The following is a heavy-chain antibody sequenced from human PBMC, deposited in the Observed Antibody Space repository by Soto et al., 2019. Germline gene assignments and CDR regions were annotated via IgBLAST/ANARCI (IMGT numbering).Heavy chain of an antibody. D-gene: IGHD6-13*01. Sequence: GASVKVSCKASGYTFTSYGISWVRQAPGQRIEWMGWISAYNGNTNYAQKLQGRVTMTTDTSTSTAYMELRSLRSDVSAVYYCARMRRQQLVNWFDPWGQGTLVTVSS. CDR1: GYTFTSYG. CDR3: ARMRRQQLVNWFDP. CDR2: ISAYNGNT. J-gene: IGHJ5*02. V-gene: IGHV1-18*01.